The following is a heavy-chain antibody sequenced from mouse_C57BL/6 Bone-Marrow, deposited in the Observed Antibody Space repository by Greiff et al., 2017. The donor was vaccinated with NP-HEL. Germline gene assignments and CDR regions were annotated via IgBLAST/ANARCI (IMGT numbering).Heavy chain of an antibody. J-gene: IGHJ3*01. V-gene: IGHV1-81*01. Sequence: VKLMESGAELARPGASVKLSCKASGYTFTSYGISWVKQRTGQGLEWIGEIYPRSGNTYYNEKLKGKATLTADKYSSTAYMELRSLTSEDSAVYFCAREGVITTVGFAYWGQGTLVTVSA. CDR1: GYTFTSYG. D-gene: IGHD1-1*01. CDR2: IYPRSGNT. CDR3: AREGVITTVGFAY.